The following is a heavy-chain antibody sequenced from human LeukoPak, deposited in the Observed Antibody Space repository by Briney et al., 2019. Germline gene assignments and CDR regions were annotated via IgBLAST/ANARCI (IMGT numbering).Heavy chain of an antibody. CDR2: INPDNGGT. Sequence: ASVKVSCRASGYTFTDYYIHWGRQAPGQGHGWMGWINPDNGGTNYAQKFQGRVTMTRDTSIRTVYMDLSRLRSDDTAVFYCTREARVGNWFDPWGQGTQVTVSS. CDR3: TREARVGNWFDP. J-gene: IGHJ5*02. D-gene: IGHD2-2*01. CDR1: GYTFTDYY. V-gene: IGHV1-2*02.